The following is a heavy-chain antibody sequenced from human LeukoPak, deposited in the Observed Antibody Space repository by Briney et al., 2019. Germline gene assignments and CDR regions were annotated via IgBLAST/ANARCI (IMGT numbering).Heavy chain of an antibody. CDR3: ASRGPLQVDY. V-gene: IGHV4-59*01. CDR1: GGSIGSYY. CDR2: IYDTAYT. J-gene: IGHJ4*02. D-gene: IGHD4-11*01. Sequence: SSETLSLTCTVSGGSIGSYYWSWIRQPPGKGLEWIGHIYDTAYTDYNPSVKGRVTISVDTSKNQFSLRLYYVTAADTAIYYCASRGPLQVDYWGQGTLVTVSS.